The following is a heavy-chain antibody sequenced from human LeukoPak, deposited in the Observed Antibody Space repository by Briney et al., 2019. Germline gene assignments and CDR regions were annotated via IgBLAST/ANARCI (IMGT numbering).Heavy chain of an antibody. CDR3: VRKNRDFNAAFDI. J-gene: IGHJ3*02. CDR1: GFTVNNNY. V-gene: IGHV3-53*01. CDR2: SYSDSNT. Sequence: PGGSLRLSCTASGFTVNNNYMSWVRQAPGKGLEWVSISYSDSNTNYADSVKGRFTISRDTSQNTLSLQMNSLRAEDTAVYYCVRKNRDFNAAFDIWGQGTVVTVSS. D-gene: IGHD1-14*01.